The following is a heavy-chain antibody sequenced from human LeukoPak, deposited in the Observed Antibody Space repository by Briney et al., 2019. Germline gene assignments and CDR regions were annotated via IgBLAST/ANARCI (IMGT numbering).Heavy chain of an antibody. D-gene: IGHD1-26*01. V-gene: IGHV1-2*04. J-gene: IGHJ3*02. Sequence: ASVKVSCKASGYTFTGYYMHWVRQAPGQGLEWMGWINPNSGGTNYAQKFQGWVTMTRDTSISTAYMELSRLRSDDTAVYYCARAPQWELLSAFDIWGQGTMVTVSS. CDR3: ARAPQWELLSAFDI. CDR1: GYTFTGYY. CDR2: INPNSGGT.